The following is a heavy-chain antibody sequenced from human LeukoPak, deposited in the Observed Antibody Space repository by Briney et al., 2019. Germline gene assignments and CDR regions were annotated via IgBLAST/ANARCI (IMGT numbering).Heavy chain of an antibody. CDR2: FYYSGST. Sequence: SETLSLTCTVSGDSISSSNYYWGWIRQPPGKGLQWIGNFYYSGSTYYNPSLKSRITISVDTSKNHFSLKLSSVTAADTAIYYRAGLYTSGSYYGYWGQGTLVTVSS. J-gene: IGHJ4*02. CDR1: GDSISSSNYY. D-gene: IGHD3-10*01. V-gene: IGHV4-39*02. CDR3: AGLYTSGSYYGY.